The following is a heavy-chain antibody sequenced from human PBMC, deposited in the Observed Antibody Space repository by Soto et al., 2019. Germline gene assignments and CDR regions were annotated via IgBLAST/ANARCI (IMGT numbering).Heavy chain of an antibody. CDR3: ARDSTTGLDY. J-gene: IGHJ4*02. V-gene: IGHV3-74*01. CDR2: INAEGSDT. CDR1: GFTFSSDS. D-gene: IGHD4-17*01. Sequence: PGGSLRLSCAASGFTFSSDSMNWVRQPPGKGLVWVSRINAEGSDTDYADSVKGRFIISRDNAKSTLYLHMNTVRAEDTAIYFCARDSTTGLDYWGQGTLVTVSS.